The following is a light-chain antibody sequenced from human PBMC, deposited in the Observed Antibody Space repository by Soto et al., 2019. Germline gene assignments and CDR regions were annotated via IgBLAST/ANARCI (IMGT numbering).Light chain of an antibody. J-gene: IGLJ2*01. Sequence: QSVLTQPPSVSGAPGQRVTISCTRSASNIGAGSDVHWYQQLPGAAPKLLIYGNNNRPSGVPDRCSGSKSGTSAPLAITGLQAEDEADYYCQSYDNNLRIFGGGTKVTVL. V-gene: IGLV1-40*01. CDR1: ASNIGAGSD. CDR2: GNN. CDR3: QSYDNNLRI.